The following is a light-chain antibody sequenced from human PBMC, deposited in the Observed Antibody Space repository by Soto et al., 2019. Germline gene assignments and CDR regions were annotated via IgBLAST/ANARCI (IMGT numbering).Light chain of an antibody. CDR3: QQYNNWPLYT. V-gene: IGKV3-15*01. J-gene: IGKJ2*01. Sequence: EIVMTQSPATLSVSPGERATLSCRASQSVSSNLAWYQQKPGQAPRLLIYGSSTRATGIPARFSGSGSGTEFTLTIPSLQSEDFAFYYCQQYNNWPLYTFGQGTKLEIK. CDR1: QSVSSN. CDR2: GSS.